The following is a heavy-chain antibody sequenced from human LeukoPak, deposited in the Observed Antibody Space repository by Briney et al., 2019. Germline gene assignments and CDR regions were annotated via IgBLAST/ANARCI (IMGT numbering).Heavy chain of an antibody. J-gene: IGHJ4*02. Sequence: GGSLRLSCAASGFTFSSYAMSWVRQAPGKGLEWVSAISGSGGSTYYADSVKGRFAISRDNSKNTLYLQMNSLRAEDTAVYYCAKVNAGYYYGSGSYYYDYFDYWGQGTLVTVSS. CDR2: ISGSGGST. CDR1: GFTFSSYA. V-gene: IGHV3-23*01. D-gene: IGHD3-10*01. CDR3: AKVNAGYYYGSGSYYYDYFDY.